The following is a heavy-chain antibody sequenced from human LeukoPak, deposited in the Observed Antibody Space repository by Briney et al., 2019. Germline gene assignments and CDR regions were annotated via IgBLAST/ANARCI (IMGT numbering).Heavy chain of an antibody. D-gene: IGHD3-22*01. V-gene: IGHV4-39*01. Sequence: GSLRLSCAASGFTFSSHSMSWIRQPPGKGLEWIANVYYGGSTYYNPSLKSRITISLDTSKNQFSLKLSSVTAADTAMYYCARRTYYDTSGYPHYFDYWGQGTLVTASS. J-gene: IGHJ4*02. CDR1: GFTFSSHS. CDR3: ARRTYYDTSGYPHYFDY. CDR2: VYYGGST.